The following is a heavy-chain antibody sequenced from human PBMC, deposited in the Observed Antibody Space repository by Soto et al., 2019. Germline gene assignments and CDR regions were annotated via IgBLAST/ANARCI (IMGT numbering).Heavy chain of an antibody. J-gene: IGHJ6*02. Sequence: GGSLRLSCAASGFTFSSYGMHWVRQAPGKGLEWVAVISYDGSNKYYADSVKGRFTISRDNSKNTLYLQMNSLRAEDTAVYYCAIASSIRDRLMGVWGQGTTVTVSS. CDR2: ISYDGSNK. CDR1: GFTFSSYG. D-gene: IGHD3-3*02. V-gene: IGHV3-30*03. CDR3: AIASSIRDRLMGV.